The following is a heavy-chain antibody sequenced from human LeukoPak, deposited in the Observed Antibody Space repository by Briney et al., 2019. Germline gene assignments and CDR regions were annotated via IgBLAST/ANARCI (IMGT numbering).Heavy chain of an antibody. CDR3: ARDEDSYGPFDY. J-gene: IGHJ4*02. CDR2: IWYDGSNK. Sequence: GGSLRLSCAASGFTFSSYGMHWVRQAPGKGLEWVAVIWYDGSNKYYADSVKGRFTISRDNSKNTLYLQMNSLRAEDTGVYYCARDEDSYGPFDYWGQGTLVTVSS. CDR1: GFTFSSYG. V-gene: IGHV3-33*08. D-gene: IGHD5-18*01.